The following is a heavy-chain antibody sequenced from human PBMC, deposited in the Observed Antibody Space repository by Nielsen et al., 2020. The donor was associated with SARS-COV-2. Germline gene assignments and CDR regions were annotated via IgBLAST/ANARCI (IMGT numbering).Heavy chain of an antibody. D-gene: IGHD6-25*01. V-gene: IGHV3-21*01. CDR2: INVSGRYM. CDR1: GFSFTSYT. Sequence: GESLKISCATSGFSFTSYTMNWVRQAPGKGLEWVSSINVSGRYMYYADSLRGRFTVSRDNAENSLFLQMSSLRDADTAVYYCARDQDGGAATSTFYFDLWGRGTLVIVSS. CDR3: ARDQDGGAATSTFYFDL. J-gene: IGHJ2*01.